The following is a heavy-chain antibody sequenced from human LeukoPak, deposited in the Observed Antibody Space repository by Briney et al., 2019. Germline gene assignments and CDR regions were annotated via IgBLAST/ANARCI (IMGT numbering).Heavy chain of an antibody. CDR3: ARDAYSSGSGIYYD. D-gene: IGHD3-10*01. V-gene: IGHV3-30-3*01. CDR1: GFTFSSYA. CDR2: ISYDGSNK. Sequence: GGSLRLSCAASGFTFSSYAMHWVRQAPGKGLEWVAVISYDGSNKYYADSVKGRFTISRDNSKNTVYLQMDSLRAEDTAVYYCARDAYSSGSGIYYDWGQGTLVTVSS. J-gene: IGHJ4*02.